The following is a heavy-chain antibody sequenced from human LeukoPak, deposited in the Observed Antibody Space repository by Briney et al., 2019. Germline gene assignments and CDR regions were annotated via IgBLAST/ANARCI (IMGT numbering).Heavy chain of an antibody. CDR2: FYPGDSHT. CDR1: GYSFTSYW. CDR3: ARHPYYYDSSAFAPPNWFDP. V-gene: IGHV5-51*01. Sequence: GESLKISCKGSGYSFTSYWIGWVRQMPGKGLEWMGIFYPGDSHTRYSPSFQGQVTISADKSISTAYLQWSSLKASDTAMYYCARHPYYYDSSAFAPPNWFDPWGQGTLVTVSS. J-gene: IGHJ5*02. D-gene: IGHD3-22*01.